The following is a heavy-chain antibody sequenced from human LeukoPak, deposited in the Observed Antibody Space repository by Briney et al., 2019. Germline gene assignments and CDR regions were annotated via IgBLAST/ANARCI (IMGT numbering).Heavy chain of an antibody. CDR2: ISSSSSTI. CDR3: ARQEGPLVSLSY. D-gene: IGHD6-13*01. J-gene: IGHJ4*01. V-gene: IGHV3-48*02. Sequence: GGSLRHSSAQPGFTLYVSTMNSVPQAPGKGLEWVSYISSSSSTIYYADSVKGRFTISRDNAKNSLYLQMNSLRDEDTAVYYCARQEGPLVSLSYSGQGTLVTVSS. CDR1: GFTLYVST.